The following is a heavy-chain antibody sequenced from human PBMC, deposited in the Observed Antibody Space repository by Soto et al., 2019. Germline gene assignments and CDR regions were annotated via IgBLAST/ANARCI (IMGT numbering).Heavy chain of an antibody. CDR1: GFTFSSYG. Sequence: PGGSLRLSCASSGFTFSSYGMHLVRQAPGKGLEWVAVIWYDGSNKYYADSVKGRFTISRDNSKNTLYLQMNSLRAEDTAVYYCARDSPFTVTTRGGIDYWGQGTLVTVSS. J-gene: IGHJ4*02. V-gene: IGHV3-33*01. CDR2: IWYDGSNK. D-gene: IGHD4-17*01. CDR3: ARDSPFTVTTRGGIDY.